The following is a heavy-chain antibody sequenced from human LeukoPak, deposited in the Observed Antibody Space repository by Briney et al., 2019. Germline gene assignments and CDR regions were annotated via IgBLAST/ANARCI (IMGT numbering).Heavy chain of an antibody. CDR2: IVLGAGNT. D-gene: IGHD3-3*01. V-gene: IGHV1-58*02. J-gene: IGHJ5*02. CDR1: GFTFPNSA. Sequence: EASVKVSCMASGFTFPNSAMQWVRQARGQRLEWIGWIVLGAGNTVYSHKFHDRVTITRDVSTNTAYMELDSLGSEDTAVYYCAAQRGASLHDFWSTRLFDPWGQGTLVTVSS. CDR3: AAQRGASLHDFWSTRLFDP.